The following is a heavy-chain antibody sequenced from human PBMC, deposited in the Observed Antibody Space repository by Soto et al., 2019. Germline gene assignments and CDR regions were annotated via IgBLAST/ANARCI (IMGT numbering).Heavy chain of an antibody. Sequence: GSLRLSCGASGFTFGGYGGHWVRQAPGKGLVWVSRINSDGSSTSYADSVKGRFTISRDNAKNTLYLQMNSLRAEDTAVYYCANSGWFYYFDYWGQGTLVTVSS. D-gene: IGHD6-19*01. J-gene: IGHJ4*02. V-gene: IGHV3-74*01. CDR3: ANSGWFYYFDY. CDR1: GFTFGGYG. CDR2: INSDGSST.